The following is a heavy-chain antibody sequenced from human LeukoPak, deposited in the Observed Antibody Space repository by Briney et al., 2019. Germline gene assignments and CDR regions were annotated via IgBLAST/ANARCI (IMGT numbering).Heavy chain of an antibody. Sequence: SETLSLTCAVSGYSISSGYYWGWIRQPPGKGLEWIGSIYHSGSTYYNPSLKSRVTISVDTSKNQFSLKLGSVTAADTAVYYCATTLTIFGVVRIGYFDYWGQGTLVTVSS. J-gene: IGHJ4*02. CDR3: ATTLTIFGVVRIGYFDY. D-gene: IGHD3-3*01. CDR1: GYSISSGYY. CDR2: IYHSGST. V-gene: IGHV4-38-2*01.